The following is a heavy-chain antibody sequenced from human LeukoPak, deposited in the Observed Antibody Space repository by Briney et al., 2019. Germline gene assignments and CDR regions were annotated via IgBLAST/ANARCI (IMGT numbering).Heavy chain of an antibody. Sequence: GGSLRLSCAASGFTVSSNYMSWVRQAPGKGLEWVSVIYSGGSTYYADSVKGRFTISRDNSKNTLYLQMNSLRAEDTAVYYCARETIKYPKANWFDPWGQGTLVTVSS. D-gene: IGHD1-14*01. CDR3: ARETIKYPKANWFDP. J-gene: IGHJ5*02. CDR2: IYSGGST. CDR1: GFTVSSNY. V-gene: IGHV3-66*01.